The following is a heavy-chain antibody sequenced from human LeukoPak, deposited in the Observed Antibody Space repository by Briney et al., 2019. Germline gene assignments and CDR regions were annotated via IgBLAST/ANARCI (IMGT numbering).Heavy chain of an antibody. V-gene: IGHV1-69*04. CDR1: GGTFSSYA. CDR2: IIPILGIA. CDR3: ARDCSSTSCLQYYYYYGMDV. J-gene: IGHJ6*02. D-gene: IGHD2-2*01. Sequence: ASVKVSCKASGGTFSSYAISWVRQAPGQGLEWMGRIIPILGIANYAQKFQGRVTITADKSTSTAYMELSSLRSEDTAVYYCARDCSSTSCLQYYYYYGMDVWGQGTTVTVSS.